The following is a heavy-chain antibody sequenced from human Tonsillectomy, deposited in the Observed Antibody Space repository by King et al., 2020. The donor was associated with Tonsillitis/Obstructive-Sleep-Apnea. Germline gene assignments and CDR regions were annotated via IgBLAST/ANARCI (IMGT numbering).Heavy chain of an antibody. J-gene: IGHJ3*02. CDR2: ISSSSSYI. CDR1: GFTLSTYA. CDR3: ARYRIPAAPASDAFDI. V-gene: IGHV3-21*01. D-gene: IGHD2-2*01. Sequence: QLVQSGGGLVKPGGSLRLSCAASGFTLSTYAMNWVRQAPGKGLEWVSSISSSSSYIYYADSMKGRFTISRDNAKNSLYLQMNSLRAEDTAVYFCARYRIPAAPASDAFDIWGQGTKVTVSS.